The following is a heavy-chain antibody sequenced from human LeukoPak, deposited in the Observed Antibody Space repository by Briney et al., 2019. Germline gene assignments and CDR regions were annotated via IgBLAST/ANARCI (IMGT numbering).Heavy chain of an antibody. Sequence: ASVKVSCKASGYTFSNYGISWVRQAPGQGLEWMGWISSYNDNTNYAQKLQGRVTMTTDTSTSTAYMELRSLRSDDTAVYYCARDLLYYDILTGPDYWGQGTLVTVSS. CDR1: GYTFSNYG. J-gene: IGHJ4*02. CDR2: ISSYNDNT. CDR3: ARDLLYYDILTGPDY. D-gene: IGHD3-9*01. V-gene: IGHV1-18*01.